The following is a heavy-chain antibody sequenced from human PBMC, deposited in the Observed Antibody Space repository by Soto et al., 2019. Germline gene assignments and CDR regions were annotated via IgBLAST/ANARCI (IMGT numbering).Heavy chain of an antibody. CDR1: GFTFSGSA. V-gene: IGHV3-73*01. Sequence: GSLRLSCAASGFTFSGSAMHWVRQASGKGLEWVGRIRSKANSYATAYAASVKGRFTISRDDSKNTAYLQMNSLRAEDTAIYYCARAREASLLRVPSSYWGQGTLVTVSS. J-gene: IGHJ4*02. CDR2: IRSKANSYAT. D-gene: IGHD2-21*02. CDR3: ARAREASLLRVPSSY.